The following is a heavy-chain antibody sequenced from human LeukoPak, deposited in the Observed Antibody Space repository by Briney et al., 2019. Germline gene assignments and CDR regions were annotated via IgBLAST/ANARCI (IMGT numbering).Heavy chain of an antibody. CDR1: GYTFTSYG. CDR2: ISAYNGNT. D-gene: IGHD3-10*01. CDR3: ARVIGRGVIIDYFDY. V-gene: IGHV1-18*01. J-gene: IGHJ4*02. Sequence: ASVKVSCKASGYTFTSYGISWVRQAPGQGLEWMGWISAYNGNTNYAQKLQGRVTMTTDTSTSTAYMELRSLRSDDTAVYCCARVIGRGVIIDYFDYWGQGTLVTVSS.